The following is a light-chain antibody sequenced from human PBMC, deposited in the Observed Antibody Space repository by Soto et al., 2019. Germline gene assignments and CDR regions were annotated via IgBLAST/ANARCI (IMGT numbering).Light chain of an antibody. Sequence: ESVLTQSPATLSLSPGERATRSCRASENVFGSLAWFQQKPGQAPRLLFFDASTRATGIAARFSGSGSGTEFTLTISGLQSEDFATYYCQQYNNWPVTFGGGTKVDIK. J-gene: IGKJ4*01. CDR1: ENVFGS. CDR2: DAS. V-gene: IGKV3D-15*01. CDR3: QQYNNWPVT.